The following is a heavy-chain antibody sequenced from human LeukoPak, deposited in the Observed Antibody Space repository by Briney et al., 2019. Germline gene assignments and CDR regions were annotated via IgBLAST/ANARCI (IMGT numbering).Heavy chain of an antibody. CDR2: IYTGGTT. D-gene: IGHD3-10*01. V-gene: IGHV3-66*01. Sequence: PGGSLRLSCAASGFTFSDYYMTWVRQAPGKGLEWVSIIYTGGTTYYADSVKGRFTISRDNSKNTLYLQMNSLRAEDTAVYYCAKEGPLWFGELTYYFDYWGQGTLVTVSS. CDR3: AKEGPLWFGELTYYFDY. CDR1: GFTFSDYY. J-gene: IGHJ4*02.